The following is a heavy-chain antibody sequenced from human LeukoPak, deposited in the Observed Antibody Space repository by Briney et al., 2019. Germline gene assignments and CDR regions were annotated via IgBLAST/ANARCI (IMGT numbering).Heavy chain of an antibody. J-gene: IGHJ4*02. Sequence: GGSLRLSCEASGFIFSNYVMRWVRQAPGKGLDWVSSISVSGGSTYYADSVKGRFTMSRDNSKNTLYLQMNSLRAEDTAVYYCAKSESTSHTDHWGQGTLVTVSS. CDR2: ISVSGGST. CDR3: AKSESTSHTDH. V-gene: IGHV3-23*01. CDR1: GFIFSNYV. D-gene: IGHD2-2*01.